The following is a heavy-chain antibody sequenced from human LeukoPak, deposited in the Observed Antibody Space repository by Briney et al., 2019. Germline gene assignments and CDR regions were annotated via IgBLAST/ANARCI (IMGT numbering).Heavy chain of an antibody. Sequence: SGGSLRLSCAASGFTFSSYGMHWVRQAPGKGLEWEAVIWYDGSNKYYADSVKGRFTISRDNSKNTLYLQMNSLRAEDTAVYYCARKYSYDSSAYYYLSWGQGTLVTVSS. CDR2: IWYDGSNK. D-gene: IGHD3-22*01. J-gene: IGHJ4*02. CDR3: ARKYSYDSSAYYYLS. CDR1: GFTFSSYG. V-gene: IGHV3-33*01.